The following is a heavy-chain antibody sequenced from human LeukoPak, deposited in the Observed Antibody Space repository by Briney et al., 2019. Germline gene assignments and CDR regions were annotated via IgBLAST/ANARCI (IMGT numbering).Heavy chain of an antibody. Sequence: GGSLRLSCAASGFTFDDYALHWVRQAPGQGLGWVSGISWNSGSIGHADSVKGRFTISRDNAKNSLYLQMNSLRAEDTALYYCAKAIAVAGRGDYFDYWGQGTLVTVSS. CDR2: ISWNSGSI. V-gene: IGHV3-9*01. D-gene: IGHD6-19*01. CDR1: GFTFDDYA. CDR3: AKAIAVAGRGDYFDY. J-gene: IGHJ4*02.